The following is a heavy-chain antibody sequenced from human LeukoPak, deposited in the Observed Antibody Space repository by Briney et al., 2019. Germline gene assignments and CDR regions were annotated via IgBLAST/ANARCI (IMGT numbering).Heavy chain of an antibody. CDR2: IYYSGST. V-gene: IGHV4-59*01. D-gene: IGHD2-15*01. CDR1: GGSISSYY. J-gene: IGHJ3*02. Sequence: SETLSLTCTVSGGSISSYYWSWIRQPPGKGLEWIGYIYYSGSTNYNPSLKGRVTISVDTSKNQFSLKLSSVTTADTAVYYCARPATGTAFDIWGQGTMVTVSS. CDR3: ARPATGTAFDI.